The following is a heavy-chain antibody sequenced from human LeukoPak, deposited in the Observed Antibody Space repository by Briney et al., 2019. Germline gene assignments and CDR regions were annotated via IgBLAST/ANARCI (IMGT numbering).Heavy chain of an antibody. J-gene: IGHJ4*02. D-gene: IGHD1-20*01. CDR2: IIPIFGTA. Sequence: SVKVSRKASGGTFSSYAISWVRQAPGQGLEWMGGIIPIFGTANYAQKFQGRVTITADESTSTAYMELSSLRTEDTAVYYCARDAPPLTGTTVYWGQGTLVTVSS. V-gene: IGHV1-69*13. CDR1: GGTFSSYA. CDR3: ARDAPPLTGTTVY.